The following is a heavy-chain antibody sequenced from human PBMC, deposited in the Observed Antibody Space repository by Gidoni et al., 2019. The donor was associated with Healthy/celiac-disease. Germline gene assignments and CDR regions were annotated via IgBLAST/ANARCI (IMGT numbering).Heavy chain of an antibody. CDR2: ISSSSSTI. CDR3: ATTYGDYYYYGMDV. CDR1: GFTFSSYS. D-gene: IGHD4-17*01. J-gene: IGHJ6*02. Sequence: DVQLVESGGGLVQPGWSLSLSCAASGFTFSSYSMNWVRQAPGKGLEWVAYISSSSSTIYYADSVKGRFTISRDNAKNSLYLQMNSLRDEDTAVYYCATTYGDYYYYGMDVWGQGTTVTVSS. V-gene: IGHV3-48*02.